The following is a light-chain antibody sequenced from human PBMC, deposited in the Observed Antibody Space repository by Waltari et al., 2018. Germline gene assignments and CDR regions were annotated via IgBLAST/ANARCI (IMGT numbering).Light chain of an antibody. Sequence: EIVMTQSPATLSVSPGERATLSCRASQSVSSNLAWYQQKPGQTPRLLIYGASTRATGIPARFSGSGSGTEFTLTISSPQSEDFAVYYCQQYNNWPPDTFGQGTKLEIK. CDR2: GAS. J-gene: IGKJ2*01. CDR1: QSVSSN. CDR3: QQYNNWPPDT. V-gene: IGKV3-15*01.